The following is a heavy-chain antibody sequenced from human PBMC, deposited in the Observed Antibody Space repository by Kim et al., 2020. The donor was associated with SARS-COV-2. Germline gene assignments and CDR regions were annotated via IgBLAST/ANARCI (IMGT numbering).Heavy chain of an antibody. D-gene: IGHD2-8*01. Sequence: GGSLRPSCVASGFTFSTYTMSWVRQAPGKGLEWVSSISASDYSTYYADCVKGRFTVSRDNSRNMLYLQMNGLRAEDTAIYYCSKSLQNRYSTPSNRFDI. J-gene: IGHJ3*02. CDR2: ISASDYST. V-gene: IGHV3-23*01. CDR1: GFTFSTYT. CDR3: SKSLQNRYSTPSNRFDI.